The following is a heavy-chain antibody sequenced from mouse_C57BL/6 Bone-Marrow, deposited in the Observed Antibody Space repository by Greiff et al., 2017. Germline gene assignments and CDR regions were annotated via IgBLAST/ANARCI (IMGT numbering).Heavy chain of an antibody. D-gene: IGHD4-1*01. CDR2: ISSGGSYT. Sequence: EVMLVESGGDLVKPGGSLKLSCAASGFTFSSYGMSWVRQTPDKRLEWVATISSGGSYTYYPDSVKGRFTISRDKAKNTLYLQMRSLKSEDTAMYKCARHDTGVYVDFRGRGTALTVSA. CDR3: ARHDTGVYVDF. CDR1: GFTFSSYG. V-gene: IGHV5-6*02. J-gene: IGHJ2*01.